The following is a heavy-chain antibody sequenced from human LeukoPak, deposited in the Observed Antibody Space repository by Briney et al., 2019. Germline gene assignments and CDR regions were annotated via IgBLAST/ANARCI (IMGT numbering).Heavy chain of an antibody. V-gene: IGHV1-69*13. CDR2: IIPIFGTA. CDR1: GYTLTELS. Sequence: GASVKVSCKVSGYTLTELSMHWVRQAPGQGLEWMGGIIPIFGTANYAQKFQGRVTITADESTSTAYMELSSLRSEDTAVYYCAREEGRVATMGPATRWTPTKDAFDIWGQGTMVTVSS. CDR3: AREEGRVATMGPATRWTPTKDAFDI. D-gene: IGHD5-24*01. J-gene: IGHJ3*02.